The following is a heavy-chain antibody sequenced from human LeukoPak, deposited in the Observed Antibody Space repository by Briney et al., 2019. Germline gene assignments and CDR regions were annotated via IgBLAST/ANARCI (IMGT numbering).Heavy chain of an antibody. CDR1: GYSISSGYY. Sequence: PSETLSLTCAVSGYSISSGYYWGWSRQPPGKGLEGIGSIYHSGSTYYNPSLKSRVTISVDTSKNQFSLKLSSVTAADTAVYYCARVHSYGYYYYYGMDVWGKGTTVTVSS. D-gene: IGHD5-18*01. CDR3: ARVHSYGYYYYYGMDV. J-gene: IGHJ6*04. CDR2: IYHSGST. V-gene: IGHV4-38-2*01.